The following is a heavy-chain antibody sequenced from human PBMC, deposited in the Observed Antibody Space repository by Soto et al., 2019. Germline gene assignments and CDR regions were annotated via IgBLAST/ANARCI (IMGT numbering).Heavy chain of an antibody. CDR2: IWHDGTNE. Sequence: QVRLVESGGGVVQPGRSLRLSCAASGFKFDNFGMHCVRQAPGKVPEWVAVIWHDGTNEHYADSVKGRFTISRDNSKNTVYLQMNSLRGDDTAMYYCARDRGVGATNAKDYWGQGTRVTVSA. CDR1: GFKFDNFG. CDR3: ARDRGVGATNAKDY. D-gene: IGHD1-26*01. V-gene: IGHV3-33*08. J-gene: IGHJ4*02.